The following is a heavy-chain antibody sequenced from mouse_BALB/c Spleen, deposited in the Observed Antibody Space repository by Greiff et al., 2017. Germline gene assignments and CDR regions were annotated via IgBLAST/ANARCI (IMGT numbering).Heavy chain of an antibody. CDR2: ISSGGST. CDR3: ARDGYDAGYAMDY. V-gene: IGHV5-6-5*01. CDR1: GFTFSSYA. J-gene: IGHJ4*01. D-gene: IGHD2-2*01. Sequence: EVQVVESGGGLVKPGGSLKLSCAASGFTFSSYAMSWVRQTPEKRLEWVASISSGGSTYYPDSVKGRFTISRDNARNILYLQMSSLRFEDTAMYYCARDGYDAGYAMDYWGQGTSVTVSS.